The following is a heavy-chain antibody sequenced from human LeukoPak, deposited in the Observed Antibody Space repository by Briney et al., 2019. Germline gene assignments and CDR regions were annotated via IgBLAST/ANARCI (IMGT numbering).Heavy chain of an antibody. CDR3: ARGLLDYGDQRGFDY. D-gene: IGHD4-17*01. CDR1: GFFVGNNH. CDR2: IYNSGDA. Sequence: QPGESLRLSCAVSGFFVGNNHLAWVRQAPGQGLECVSTIYNSGDAFFADSVKGRFTISRDNAKNSLYLQMNSLRAEDTAVYYCARGLLDYGDQRGFDYWGQGTLVAVSS. J-gene: IGHJ4*02. V-gene: IGHV3-66*01.